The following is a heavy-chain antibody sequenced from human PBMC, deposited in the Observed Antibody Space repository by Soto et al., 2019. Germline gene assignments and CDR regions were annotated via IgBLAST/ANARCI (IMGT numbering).Heavy chain of an antibody. V-gene: IGHV4-4*07. CDR3: ASETDYYDSSGYYYGADLFDY. D-gene: IGHD3-22*01. J-gene: IGHJ4*02. Sequence: PSETLSLTCTVSGGSISSYYWSWIRQPAGKGLEWIGRIYTSGSTNYNPSLKSRVTMSVDTSKNQFSLKLSSVPAADTAVYYCASETDYYDSSGYYYGADLFDYWGQGTLVTVS. CDR1: GGSISSYY. CDR2: IYTSGST.